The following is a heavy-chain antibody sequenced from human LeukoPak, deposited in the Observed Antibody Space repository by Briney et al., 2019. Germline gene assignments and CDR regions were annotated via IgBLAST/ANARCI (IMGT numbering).Heavy chain of an antibody. CDR3: ARTLVDTGSTYYYYGMDV. V-gene: IGHV3-21*01. D-gene: IGHD5-18*01. Sequence: PGGSLRLSCAASGFTFSSYRMNWVRQAPGKGLEWVSSISSSSSYIYYADSVKGRFTISRDNAKNSLYLQMNSLRAEDTAVYYCARTLVDTGSTYYYYGMDVWGQGTTVTVSS. J-gene: IGHJ6*02. CDR1: GFTFSSYR. CDR2: ISSSSSYI.